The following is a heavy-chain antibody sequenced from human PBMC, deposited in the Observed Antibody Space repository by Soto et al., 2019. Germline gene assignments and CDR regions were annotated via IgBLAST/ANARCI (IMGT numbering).Heavy chain of an antibody. CDR3: ARHFIGTPFDP. CDR2: IYYSGST. D-gene: IGHD1-1*01. V-gene: IGHV4-59*08. J-gene: IGHJ5*02. CDR1: GGSISSYY. Sequence: QVQLQESGPGLVKPSETLSLTCTVSGGSISSYYWSWIRQPPGKGLEWIGYIYYSGSTNYNPSLKSRVTISVDTSKNQFSLKLSSVTAADTAVYYCARHFIGTPFDPWGQGTLVTVSS.